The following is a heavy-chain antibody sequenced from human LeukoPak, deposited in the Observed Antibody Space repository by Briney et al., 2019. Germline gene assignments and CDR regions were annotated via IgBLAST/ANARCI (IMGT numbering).Heavy chain of an antibody. V-gene: IGHV4-4*07. J-gene: IGHJ6*03. CDR2: IYISGSGST. D-gene: IGHD6-19*01. CDR1: GGSISRYY. CDR3: ARDKRVAVAGTYIYYYYMDV. Sequence: SETLSLTCTVAGGSISRYYWSWIRQPAGKGLEWIGRIYISGSGSTNYNPSLKSRGTMSVDTSKNQFYLKLSSVTAADTAVYYCARDKRVAVAGTYIYYYYMDVWGNGTTVTISS.